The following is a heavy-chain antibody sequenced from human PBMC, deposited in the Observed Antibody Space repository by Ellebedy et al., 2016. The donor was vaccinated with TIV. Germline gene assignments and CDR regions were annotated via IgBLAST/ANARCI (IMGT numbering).Heavy chain of an antibody. V-gene: IGHV3-9*01. CDR2: ISWNSGSI. Sequence: SLKISCAASGFTFDDYAMHWVRQAPGKGLEWVSGISWNSGSIGYADSVKGRFTISRDNSKNTLYLQMNSLRAEDTAVYYCARGVFIRSSGPPSGMDVWGQGTTVTVSS. CDR1: GFTFDDYA. D-gene: IGHD6-6*01. CDR3: ARGVFIRSSGPPSGMDV. J-gene: IGHJ6*02.